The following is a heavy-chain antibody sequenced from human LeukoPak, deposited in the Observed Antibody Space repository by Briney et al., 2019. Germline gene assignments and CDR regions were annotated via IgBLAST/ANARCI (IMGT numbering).Heavy chain of an antibody. V-gene: IGHV4-59*01. D-gene: IGHD2-15*01. CDR1: GRSLSIYY. CDR3: AREPKGGYCSGGSCTGTLYGMDV. Sequence: AETLSLTCTVSGRSLSIYYWSWLRQPPGKGVEWIGYIYYSWRTNYNPPLKSRVTISVDTSEKQFSMKLSSVTAADTAVYYWAREPKGGYCSGGSCTGTLYGMDVWGQGSTVTASS. CDR2: IYYSWRT. J-gene: IGHJ6*01.